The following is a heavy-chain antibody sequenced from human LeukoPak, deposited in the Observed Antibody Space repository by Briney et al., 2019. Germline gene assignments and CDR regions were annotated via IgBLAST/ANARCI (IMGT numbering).Heavy chain of an antibody. D-gene: IGHD3-22*01. CDR1: RYTFTSYD. Sequence: GASVRVSCKGFRYTFTSYDINWVRQAPGQGLEWMGWMNPNTGNTGYAPKFQGRVTMTRDTSTSTAYLEVSGLRSEDTAVYYCARLSQTPDYYGGGGYFYLGYWGQGTRVTVSS. CDR3: ARLSQTPDYYGGGGYFYLGY. V-gene: IGHV1-8*01. CDR2: MNPNTGNT. J-gene: IGHJ4*02.